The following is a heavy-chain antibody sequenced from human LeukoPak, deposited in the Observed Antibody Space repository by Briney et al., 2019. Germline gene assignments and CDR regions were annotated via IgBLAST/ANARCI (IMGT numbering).Heavy chain of an antibody. V-gene: IGHV3-74*01. Sequence: GGSLRLSCAASGFTFSSYWMHWVRQAPGKGLVWVSRISSDGSTVYADFVKGRFTISRDNAKNTLYLQMNSLREEDTAVYYCARVGGYSYGYFDYWDQGTLVTVSS. CDR1: GFTFSSYW. J-gene: IGHJ4*02. CDR2: ISSDGST. CDR3: ARVGGYSYGYFDY. D-gene: IGHD5-18*01.